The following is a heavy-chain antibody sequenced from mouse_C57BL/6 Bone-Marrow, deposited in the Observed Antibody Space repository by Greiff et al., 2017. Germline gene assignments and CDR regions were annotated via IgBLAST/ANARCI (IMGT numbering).Heavy chain of an antibody. J-gene: IGHJ2*01. V-gene: IGHV14-4*01. CDR3: TTWAVVAGDY. CDR2: IDPENGDT. CDR1: GFNIKDDY. Sequence: EVQLQQSGAELVRPGASVKLSCTASGFNIKDDYMHWVKQRPEQGLEWIGWIDPENGDTEYASKFQGKATITADTSSNTTYLQLSSLTSEDTAVYYCTTWAVVAGDYWGQGTTLTVSS. D-gene: IGHD1-1*01.